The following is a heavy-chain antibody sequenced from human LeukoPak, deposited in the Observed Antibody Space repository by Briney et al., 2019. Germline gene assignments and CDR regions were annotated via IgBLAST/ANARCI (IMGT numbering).Heavy chain of an antibody. CDR3: ARGFTGWLQLYYFDY. Sequence: ASVKVSCKASGYTFTSYYMHWVRQAPGQGLGWMGLINPSGGSTSYAQKFQGRVTMTRDTSTSTVYMELSSLRSEDTAVYYCARGFTGWLQLYYFDYWGQGTLVTVSS. CDR1: GYTFTSYY. CDR2: INPSGGST. J-gene: IGHJ4*02. V-gene: IGHV1-46*01. D-gene: IGHD5-24*01.